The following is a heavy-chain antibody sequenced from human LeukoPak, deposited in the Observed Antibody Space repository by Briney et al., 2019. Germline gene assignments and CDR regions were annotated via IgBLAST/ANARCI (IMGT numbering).Heavy chain of an antibody. J-gene: IGHJ4*02. Sequence: PSATLSLTCTVSGGSISSGDYYWSWLRQPPGKGLEWIGYIYYSGSTYYNPSLKSRVTISVDTSKNQFSLKLSSVTAADTAVYYCARAYYDFWSGYYHDYWGQGTLVTVSS. CDR1: GGSISSGDYY. V-gene: IGHV4-30-4*01. CDR3: ARAYYDFWSGYYHDY. D-gene: IGHD3-3*01. CDR2: IYYSGST.